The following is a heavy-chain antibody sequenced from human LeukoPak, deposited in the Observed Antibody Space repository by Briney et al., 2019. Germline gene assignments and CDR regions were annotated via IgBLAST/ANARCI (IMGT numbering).Heavy chain of an antibody. J-gene: IGHJ4*02. CDR2: INPINGDT. D-gene: IGHD4-17*01. Sequence: GASVKVSCKASGYRFTDYYMHWVRQAPGQGLEWMGWINPINGDTIYAQKFRGRVTVTRDTSITTAYMELSRLRSDDTAVYYCASGDHRGGDYPSGNWGQGTLVTVSS. CDR1: GYRFTDYY. CDR3: ASGDHRGGDYPSGN. V-gene: IGHV1-2*02.